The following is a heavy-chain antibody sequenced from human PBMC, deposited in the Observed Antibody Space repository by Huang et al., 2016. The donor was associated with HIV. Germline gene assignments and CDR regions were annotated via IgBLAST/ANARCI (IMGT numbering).Heavy chain of an antibody. D-gene: IGHD3-3*01. CDR2: ISSSSSTI. Sequence: EVQLVESGGGLVQPGGSLRLSCAASGFTFSTYSMNCVRQAPGKGLEWVSYISSSSSTIYYADSVKGRFTISRDNAKNSLFLQMNSQRDEDTAVYYCARGIRYFGVVAYFDYWGQGALVTVSS. V-gene: IGHV3-48*02. CDR3: ARGIRYFGVVAYFDY. J-gene: IGHJ4*02. CDR1: GFTFSTYS.